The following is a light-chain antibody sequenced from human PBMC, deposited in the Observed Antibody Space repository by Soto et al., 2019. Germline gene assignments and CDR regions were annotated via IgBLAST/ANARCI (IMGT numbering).Light chain of an antibody. CDR3: QQYNEWPPFT. CDR1: QSASRR. Sequence: EIVLTQSPGTLSLSPGGRATLSCRASQSASRRLAWYQHRPGQSPRLLIYAASTRATGIPDRFSGSVSGTEFTLTISSLQSEDFAVYYCQQYNEWPPFTFGQGTRLEIK. J-gene: IGKJ5*01. V-gene: IGKV3-15*01. CDR2: AAS.